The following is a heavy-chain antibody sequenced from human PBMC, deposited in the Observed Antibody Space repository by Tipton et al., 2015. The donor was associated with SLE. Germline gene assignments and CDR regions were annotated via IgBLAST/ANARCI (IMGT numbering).Heavy chain of an antibody. CDR2: IYYSGST. V-gene: IGHV4-59*01. J-gene: IGHJ4*02. D-gene: IGHD3-10*01. CDR1: GGSFSSYY. Sequence: TLSLTCTVSGGSFSSYYWSWIRQPPGKGLEWIGYIYYSGSTNYNPSLKSRVTISVDTSKNQFSLKLSSVTAADTAVYYCARTPYYGSGSYYAFDYWGQGTLVTVSS. CDR3: ARTPYYGSGSYYAFDY.